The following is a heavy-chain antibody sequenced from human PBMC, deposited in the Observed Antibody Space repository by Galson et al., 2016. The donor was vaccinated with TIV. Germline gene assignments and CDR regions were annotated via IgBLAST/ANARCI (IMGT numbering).Heavy chain of an antibody. J-gene: IGHJ6*02. V-gene: IGHV3-15*01. CDR2: IKPKMEGGAT. CDR3: ATESVVLGEHFYHGMEL. CDR1: GFTFSYAW. D-gene: IGHD2-15*01. Sequence: SLRLSCAVSGFTFSYAWMTWVRQAPGKGLEWVGRIKPKMEGGATDYPAAVKGSLTILRDNSKNMFYLQMKSLKTEDTGVYYCATESVVLGEHFYHGMELWGQGTTVVVSS.